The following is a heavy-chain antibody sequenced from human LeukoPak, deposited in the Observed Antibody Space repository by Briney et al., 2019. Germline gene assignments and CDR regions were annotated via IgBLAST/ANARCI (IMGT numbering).Heavy chain of an antibody. CDR1: GASFSNDY. V-gene: IGHV4-59*01. CDR3: ARASEGIGYFDT. J-gene: IGHJ4*02. Sequence: PSETLSLTCTVSGASFSNDYWSWVRQVPGKGLEWIGYIYHNGRTNYNPSLKSRITTSIDTSQKQFSLKLISVTAADTAVYYCARASEGIGYFDTWGRGSLVTVSS. D-gene: IGHD3-16*01. CDR2: IYHNGRT.